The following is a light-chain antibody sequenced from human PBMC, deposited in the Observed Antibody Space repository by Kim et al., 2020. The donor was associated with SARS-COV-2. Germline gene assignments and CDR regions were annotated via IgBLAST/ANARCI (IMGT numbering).Light chain of an antibody. CDR2: VGTGGVVG. CDR1: SGYSTYK. V-gene: IGLV9-49*01. CDR3: GTDHSNGNDFVWV. Sequence: TCTLSSGYSTYKVDWYQQRPGMGPRFAMRVGTGGVVGFKGVGIPDRFSVLGSGLIRNLTINNIQEEDESDYHCGTDHSNGNDFVWVFGGGTQLTVL. J-gene: IGLJ3*02.